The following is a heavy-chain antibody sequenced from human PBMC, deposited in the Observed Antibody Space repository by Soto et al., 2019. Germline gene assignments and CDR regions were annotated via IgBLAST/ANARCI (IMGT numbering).Heavy chain of an antibody. Sequence: ASVKVSCKASGYTFTSYDINWVRQATGQGLEWMGWMNPNSGNTGYAQKFQGRVTMTRNTSISTTYMELSSLTSEDTAVYYCARGDATKIVVTTYYGMDVWGQGTTVTVSS. J-gene: IGHJ6*02. D-gene: IGHD4-17*01. CDR3: ARGDATKIVVTTYYGMDV. CDR1: GYTFTSYD. V-gene: IGHV1-8*01. CDR2: MNPNSGNT.